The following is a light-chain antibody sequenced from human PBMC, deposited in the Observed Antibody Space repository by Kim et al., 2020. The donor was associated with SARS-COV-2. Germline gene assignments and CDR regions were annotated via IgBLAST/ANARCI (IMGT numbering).Light chain of an antibody. J-gene: IGLJ1*01. Sequence: GESRTISCTATSRDFGGSNDVSRDQQHPGKAPILMIHDDSKRPSGVYDRFPGSKSGITASLTISGLQAEDEADYYCSSYTSDSRSVFGTGTKVTVL. CDR3: SSYTSDSRSV. CDR2: DDS. CDR1: SRDFGGSND. V-gene: IGLV2-14*03.